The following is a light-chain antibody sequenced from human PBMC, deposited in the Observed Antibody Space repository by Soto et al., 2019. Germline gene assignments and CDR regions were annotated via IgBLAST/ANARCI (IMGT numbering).Light chain of an antibody. CDR2: SAS. J-gene: IGKJ2*01. CDR3: QQSYNTLYS. CDR1: RFISNY. Sequence: DNQMTQSPSSLSASVGDRVTITCRASRFISNYLNWYQQKPGKPPKLLIHSASTLQSGVPSRFTGRGSGTDFTLTISGLQPDDSAAYYCQQSYNTLYSFGQGSYLDI. V-gene: IGKV1-39*01.